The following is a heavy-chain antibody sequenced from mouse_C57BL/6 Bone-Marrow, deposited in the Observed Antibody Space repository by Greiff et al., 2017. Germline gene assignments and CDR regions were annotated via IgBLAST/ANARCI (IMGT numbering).Heavy chain of an antibody. CDR1: GYAFSSYW. V-gene: IGHV1-80*01. D-gene: IGHD1-1*01. CDR3: AKEVANYYGSSWWYFDV. Sequence: QVHVKQSGAELVKPGASVKIFCKASGYAFSSYWMNWVKQRPGKGLEWIGQIYPGDGDTNYNGKFKGKATLTADKSSSTAYMQLSSLTSEDSAVYFCAKEVANYYGSSWWYFDVWGTGTTVTVSS. J-gene: IGHJ1*03. CDR2: IYPGDGDT.